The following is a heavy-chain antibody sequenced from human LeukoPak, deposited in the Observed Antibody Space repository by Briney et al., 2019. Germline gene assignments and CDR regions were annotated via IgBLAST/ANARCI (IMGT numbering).Heavy chain of an antibody. CDR2: IIPIFGTA. CDR3: ASEDYCTNGVCYTINYYYGMDV. CDR1: GGTFSSYA. J-gene: IGHJ6*02. D-gene: IGHD2-8*01. Sequence: SVKVSRKASGGTFSSYAISWVRQAPGQGLEWMGGIIPIFGTANYAQKFQGRVTITADESTSTAYMELSSLRSEDTAVYYCASEDYCTNGVCYTINYYYGMDVWGQGTTVTVSS. V-gene: IGHV1-69*01.